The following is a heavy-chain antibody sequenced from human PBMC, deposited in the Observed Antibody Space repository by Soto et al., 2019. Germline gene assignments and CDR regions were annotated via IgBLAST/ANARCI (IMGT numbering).Heavy chain of an antibody. Sequence: QITLKESGPTLVKPTQTLTLTCTFSGFSLSTSGVGVGWIRQPPGKALEWLALIYWDDDKRYSPSLKSRLTITKDTSKNQVVLTMTNMDPVDTATYYCAHRPPMVRAFFVANWFDPWGQGTLVTVSS. CDR2: IYWDDDK. V-gene: IGHV2-5*02. CDR3: AHRPPMVRAFFVANWFDP. CDR1: GFSLSTSGVG. J-gene: IGHJ5*02. D-gene: IGHD3-10*01.